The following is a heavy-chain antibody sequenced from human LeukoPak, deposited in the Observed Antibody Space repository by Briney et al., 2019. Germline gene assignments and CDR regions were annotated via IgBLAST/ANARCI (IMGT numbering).Heavy chain of an antibody. J-gene: IGHJ4*02. CDR1: GYTFTGYY. Sequence: ASVKVSCKASGYTFTGYYMHWVRQAPGQGLEWMGWINPNSGGTNYAQKFQGRVTMTRDTSISTAYMELSRLRSDDTAVYYCATWSGSYTGPFDYWGQGTLVTVSS. V-gene: IGHV1-2*02. CDR3: ATWSGSYTGPFDY. CDR2: INPNSGGT. D-gene: IGHD1-26*01.